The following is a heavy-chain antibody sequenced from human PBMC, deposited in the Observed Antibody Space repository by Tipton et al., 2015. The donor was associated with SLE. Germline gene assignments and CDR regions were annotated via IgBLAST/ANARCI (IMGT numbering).Heavy chain of an antibody. D-gene: IGHD6-13*01. CDR2: IYPGDSDT. CDR3: ARHRYSSSWYDGFDI. J-gene: IGHJ3*02. V-gene: IGHV5-51*01. Sequence: VQLVQSGAEVKKPGESLKISCKGSGYSFTSYWIGWVRQMPGKGLEWMGIIYPGDSDTRYSPSFQGQVTISAAKSISTAYLQWICLKASVTAMYYCARHRYSSSWYDGFDIFGQGTMVTVSS. CDR1: GYSFTSYW.